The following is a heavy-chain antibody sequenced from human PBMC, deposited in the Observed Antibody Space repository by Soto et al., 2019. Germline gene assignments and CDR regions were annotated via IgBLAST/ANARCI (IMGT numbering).Heavy chain of an antibody. V-gene: IGHV3-21*01. Sequence: EVQLVESGGGLVKPGGSLRLSCAASGFTFSSYSMNWVRQAPGKGLEWVSSISSSSSYIYYADSVKGRFTISRDNAKNSLYLQMNSLRAEDTAVYYCARAREYCTNGACYTGDGDYWGQGTLVTVSS. CDR1: GFTFSSYS. J-gene: IGHJ4*02. CDR2: ISSSSSYI. CDR3: ARAREYCTNGACYTGDGDY. D-gene: IGHD2-8*01.